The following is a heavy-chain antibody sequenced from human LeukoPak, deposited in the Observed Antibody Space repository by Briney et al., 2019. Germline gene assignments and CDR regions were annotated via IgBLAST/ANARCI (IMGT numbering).Heavy chain of an antibody. CDR3: ARDRTYYYDSSGCWDY. V-gene: IGHV3-11*01. CDR1: GFTFSDYY. CDR2: ISSSGSTI. Sequence: PGGSLRLSCAASGFTFSDYYMSWIRQAPGKGLEWVSYISSSGSTIYYADSVKGRFTISRDNAKNSLYLQMNSLRAEDTAVYYCARDRTYYYDSSGCWDYWGQGTLVTVSS. J-gene: IGHJ4*02. D-gene: IGHD3-22*01.